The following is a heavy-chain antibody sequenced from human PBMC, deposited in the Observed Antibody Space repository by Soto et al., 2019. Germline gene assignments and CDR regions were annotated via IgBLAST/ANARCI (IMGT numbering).Heavy chain of an antibody. D-gene: IGHD3-3*01. CDR3: ARHEGYYDFWSGSRYYYYYYYMDV. CDR2: IYYSGST. Sequence: SETLSLTCTVSGGSISSSSYYWGWIRQPPGKGLEWIGSIYYSGSTYYNPSLKSRVTISVDTSKNQFSLKLSSVTAADTAVYYCARHEGYYDFWSGSRYYYYYYYMDVWGKGTTVTVSS. V-gene: IGHV4-39*01. J-gene: IGHJ6*03. CDR1: GGSISSSSYY.